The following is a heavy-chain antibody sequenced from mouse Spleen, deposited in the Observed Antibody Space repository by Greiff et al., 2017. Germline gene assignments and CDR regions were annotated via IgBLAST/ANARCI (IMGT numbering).Heavy chain of an antibody. D-gene: IGHD2-3*01. CDR2: IYPSDSYT. CDR3: TREGDGYYQAMDY. J-gene: IGHJ4*01. V-gene: IGHV1-69*02. Sequence: VQLQQPGAELVRPGASVKLSCKASGYTFTSYWINWVKQRPGQGLEWIGNIYPSDSYTNYNQKFKDKATLTVDKSSSTAYMQLSSPTSEDSAVYYCTREGDGYYQAMDYWGQGTSVTVSS. CDR1: GYTFTSYW.